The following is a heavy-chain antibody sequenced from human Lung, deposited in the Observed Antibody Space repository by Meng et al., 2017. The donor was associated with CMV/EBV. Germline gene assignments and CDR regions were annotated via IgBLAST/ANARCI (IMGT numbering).Heavy chain of an antibody. J-gene: IGHJ4*02. D-gene: IGHD2-15*01. CDR2: FVNYVDT. CDR3: ASGTPGRSYCDY. CDR1: GYTFGSYG. Sequence: GHRMRSGPEVKKPGASVWVSCKASGYTFGSYGICWVRQAPGQGLEWMGWFVNYVDTYPAPKFQGRVTMTTDTHTNTAFMELRSLTSDDTAVYYCASGTPGRSYCDYWGQGTLVTVSS. V-gene: IGHV1-18*01.